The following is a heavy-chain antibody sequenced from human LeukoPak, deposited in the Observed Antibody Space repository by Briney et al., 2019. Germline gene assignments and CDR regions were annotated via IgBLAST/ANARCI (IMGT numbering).Heavy chain of an antibody. V-gene: IGHV3-74*01. Sequence: SGGSLRLSCAASGFTLSTYWMYWVRHGPGKGLEYVSRISNDGSATTYADSVKGRFSISRDNAKSTVYLQMNSLRPEDTAMFYCARGGLDHAFDLWGQGTMVSVSS. J-gene: IGHJ3*01. CDR2: ISNDGSAT. D-gene: IGHD3/OR15-3a*01. CDR1: GFTLSTYW. CDR3: ARGGLDHAFDL.